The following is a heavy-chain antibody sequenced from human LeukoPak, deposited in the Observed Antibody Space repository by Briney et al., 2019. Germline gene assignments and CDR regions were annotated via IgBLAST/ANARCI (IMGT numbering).Heavy chain of an antibody. CDR3: ARDSPHIVVVPAAD. Sequence: GGSLRLSCAASGFTFSSYSMNWVRQAPGKGLEWVSSISSSSSYIYYADSVEGRFTISRDNAKNSLYLQMNSLRAEDTAVYYCARDSPHIVVVPAADWGQGTLVTVSS. D-gene: IGHD2-2*01. CDR2: ISSSSSYI. V-gene: IGHV3-21*01. J-gene: IGHJ4*02. CDR1: GFTFSSYS.